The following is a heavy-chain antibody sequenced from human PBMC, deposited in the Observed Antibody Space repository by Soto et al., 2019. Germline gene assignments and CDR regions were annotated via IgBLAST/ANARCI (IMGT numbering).Heavy chain of an antibody. J-gene: IGHJ5*02. D-gene: IGHD3-10*01. V-gene: IGHV1-18*01. CDR1: GYTFTSYG. CDR3: ARRGEIWFGVNWFDP. Sequence: ASVKVSCKASGYTFTSYGISWVRQAPGQGLEWMGWISAYNGNTNYAQKLQGRVTMTTDTSTRTAYMELRSLGSDDTAVYYCARRGEIWFGVNWFDPWGQGTLVTVSS. CDR2: ISAYNGNT.